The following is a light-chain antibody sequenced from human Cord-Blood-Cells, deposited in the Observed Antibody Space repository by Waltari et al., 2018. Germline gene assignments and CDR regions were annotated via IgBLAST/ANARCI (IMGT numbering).Light chain of an antibody. CDR2: WAS. CDR1: QSVLYSSNNKNY. J-gene: IGKJ1*01. CDR3: QQYYSTPPT. Sequence: CKSSQSVLYSSNNKNYLAWYQQKPGQPPKLLIYWASTWESGVPDRFSGSGSGTDFTLTISSLQAEDVAVYYCQQYYSTPPTFGQGTKVEIK. V-gene: IGKV4-1*01.